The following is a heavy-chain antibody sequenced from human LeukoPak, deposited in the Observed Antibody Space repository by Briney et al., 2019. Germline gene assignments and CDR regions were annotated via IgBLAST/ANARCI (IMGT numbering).Heavy chain of an antibody. V-gene: IGHV4-34*01. CDR2: INHSGST. CDR3: ARGPRYYDYVCGSYRYTGNRSSIDY. CDR1: GGSFSGYY. Sequence: SETLSLTCAVYGGSFSGYYWSWIRQPPGKGLEWIGEINHSGSTNYNPSLKSRVTISVDTSKNQFSLKLSSVTAADTAVYYCARGPRYYDYVCGSYRYTGNRSSIDYWGQGTLVTVSS. D-gene: IGHD3-16*02. J-gene: IGHJ4*02.